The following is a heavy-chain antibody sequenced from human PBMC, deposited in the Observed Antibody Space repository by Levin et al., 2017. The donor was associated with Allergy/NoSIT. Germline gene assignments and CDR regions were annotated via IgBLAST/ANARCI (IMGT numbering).Heavy chain of an antibody. Sequence: GGSLRLSCVGSGFTFSSYWMSWFRQAPGKGLEWVANIKRDGSEQYYVDSVKGRFTISRDNARKSLYLQMSSLRVEDTALYYCTRDLSVTRYWGQGTQVTVSS. CDR2: IKRDGSEQ. V-gene: IGHV3-7*01. D-gene: IGHD4-17*01. CDR1: GFTFSSYW. J-gene: IGHJ4*02. CDR3: TRDLSVTRY.